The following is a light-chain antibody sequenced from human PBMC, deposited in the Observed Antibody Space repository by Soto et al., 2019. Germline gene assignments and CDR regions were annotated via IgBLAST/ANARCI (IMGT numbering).Light chain of an antibody. V-gene: IGLV2-8*01. J-gene: IGLJ3*02. Sequence: QSALTQPPSASGSPGQSVTISCTGTSSDVGAYNYVSWYQQYPGKAPKLMIYEVNKRPSGVPDRFSGSKSGKTASLTVSGLQAEDEADYHCPSYAGSNIWVFGGGTKVTVL. CDR3: PSYAGSNIWV. CDR1: SSDVGAYNY. CDR2: EVN.